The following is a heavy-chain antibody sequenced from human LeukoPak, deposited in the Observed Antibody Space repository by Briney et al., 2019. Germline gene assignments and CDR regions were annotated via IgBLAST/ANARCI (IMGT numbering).Heavy chain of an antibody. D-gene: IGHD6-13*01. Sequence: GGSLRLSCAASGFTFSSYGMSWVRQAPGKGLEWVSAISGSGGGSTYYADSVKGRFTISRDNSKNTLYLQMNSLRAEDTAVYYCAKDGYSSSRYALLNYFDYWGQGTLVTVSS. CDR2: ISGSGGGST. J-gene: IGHJ4*02. CDR1: GFTFSSYG. V-gene: IGHV3-23*01. CDR3: AKDGYSSSRYALLNYFDY.